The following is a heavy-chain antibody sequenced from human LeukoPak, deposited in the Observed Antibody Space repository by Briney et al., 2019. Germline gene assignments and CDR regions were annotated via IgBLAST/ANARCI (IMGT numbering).Heavy chain of an antibody. D-gene: IGHD4-17*01. J-gene: IGHJ4*02. CDR3: ARAPYGDYCDY. V-gene: IGHV4-59*01. CDR1: GGSISSYY. Sequence: SETLSLTCTVSGGSISSYYWSWIRQPPGKGLEWIGYIYYSGSTNYNPSLQSRVTISVDTSKNQFSLKLSSVTAADTAVYYCARAPYGDYCDYWGQGTLVTVSS. CDR2: IYYSGST.